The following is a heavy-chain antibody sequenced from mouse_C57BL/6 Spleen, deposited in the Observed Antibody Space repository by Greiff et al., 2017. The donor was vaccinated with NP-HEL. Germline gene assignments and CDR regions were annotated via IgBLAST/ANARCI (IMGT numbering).Heavy chain of an antibody. CDR1: GFTFSSYA. Sequence: DVQLVESGEGLVKPGGSLKLSCAASGFTFSSYAMSWVRQTPEKTLEWVAYISSGGDYIYYADTVKGRFTISRDNARNTLYLQMSRLKSEDTAMDYCTREGYDYDGYFDVWGTGTTVTVAS. CDR2: ISSGGDYI. J-gene: IGHJ1*03. D-gene: IGHD2-4*01. CDR3: TREGYDYDGYFDV. V-gene: IGHV5-9-1*02.